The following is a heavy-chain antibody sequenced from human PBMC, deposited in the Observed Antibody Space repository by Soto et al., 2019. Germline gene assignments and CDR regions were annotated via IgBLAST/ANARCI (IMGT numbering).Heavy chain of an antibody. CDR1: GYTFRTHG. J-gene: IGHJ4*02. D-gene: IGHD4-17*01. Sequence: ASVKVSCKASGYTFRTHGVSWVRRAPGQGLEWMGWISGYNGNTNYAQKFRGRVTMTTETSTNTAYMELRSLRSDDTALYYCASWAGQVRDFGGPLDYWGQGTLVTVSS. CDR3: ASWAGQVRDFGGPLDY. CDR2: ISGYNGNT. V-gene: IGHV1-18*04.